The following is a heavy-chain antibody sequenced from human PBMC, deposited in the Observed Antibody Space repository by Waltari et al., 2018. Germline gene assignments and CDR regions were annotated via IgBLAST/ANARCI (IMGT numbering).Heavy chain of an antibody. CDR3: ARQELPQRNDI. D-gene: IGHD1-26*01. CDR2: INQSGST. J-gene: IGHJ3*02. V-gene: IGHV4-34*01. Sequence: QVQLQQWGAGLLKPSETLSLTCAVYGGSFSGYYWSWIRQPPGKGLEWIGEINQSGSTNYNPALKSRVTISVDTSKNQFSRKLSSVTAADTAVYYCARQELPQRNDIWGQGTMVTVSS. CDR1: GGSFSGYY.